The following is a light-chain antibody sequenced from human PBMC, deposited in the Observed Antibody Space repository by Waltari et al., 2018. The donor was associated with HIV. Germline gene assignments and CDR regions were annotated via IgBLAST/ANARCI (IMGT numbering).Light chain of an antibody. Sequence: QSALTQPPSASGSPGPSVTISCTGTSSDVGGYTYVSWYQQHPGKAPKLMIYGVNKRPSGVPDRFSGSKSGNTASLTVSGLQAEDEAEYYCSSYAGSNNVVFGGGTKLTVL. CDR1: SSDVGGYTY. V-gene: IGLV2-8*01. CDR3: SSYAGSNNVV. CDR2: GVN. J-gene: IGLJ2*01.